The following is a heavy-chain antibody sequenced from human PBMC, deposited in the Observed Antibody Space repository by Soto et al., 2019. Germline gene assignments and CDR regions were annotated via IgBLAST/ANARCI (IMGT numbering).Heavy chain of an antibody. J-gene: IGHJ4*02. V-gene: IGHV3-64*02. D-gene: IGHD6-6*01. CDR2: ISSNGGST. CDR3: ARANYGSYDY. CDR1: GFTFSSYA. Sequence: GGSLRLSCAASGFTFSSYAMHWVRQAPGKGLEYVSAISSNGGSTYYADSVKGRFTISRDNSKNTLYLQMGSLRAEDMAVYYCARANYGSYDYWGQGTLVTVSS.